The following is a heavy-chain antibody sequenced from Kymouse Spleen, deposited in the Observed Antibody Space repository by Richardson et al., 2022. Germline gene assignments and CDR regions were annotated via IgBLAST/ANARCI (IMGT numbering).Heavy chain of an antibody. V-gene: IGHV4-39*01. CDR1: GGSISSSSYY. D-gene: IGHD6-19*01. CDR3: ARYSSGQYAFDY. Sequence: QLQLQESGPGLVKPSETLSLTCTVSGGSISSSSYYWGWIRQPPGKGLEWIGSIYYSGSTYYNPSLKSRVTISVDTSKNQFSLKLSSVTAADTAVYYCARYSSGQYAFDYWGQGTLVTVSS. J-gene: IGHJ4*02. CDR2: IYYSGST.